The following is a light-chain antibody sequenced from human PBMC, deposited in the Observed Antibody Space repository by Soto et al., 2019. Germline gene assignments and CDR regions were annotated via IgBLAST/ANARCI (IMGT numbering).Light chain of an antibody. Sequence: DIQMTHSPSSLSASVGDRVTITCRASQTISSYLNWYQQKPGKAPKFLIYAASSLQRGVPSRFSGSGSGTDFTLTISSLQPEDFATFYCQQSYSTPHTFGQGTNLEIK. CDR2: AAS. J-gene: IGKJ2*01. V-gene: IGKV1-39*01. CDR3: QQSYSTPHT. CDR1: QTISSY.